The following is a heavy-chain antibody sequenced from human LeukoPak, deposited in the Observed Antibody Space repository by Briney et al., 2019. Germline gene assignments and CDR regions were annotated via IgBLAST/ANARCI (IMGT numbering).Heavy chain of an antibody. V-gene: IGHV4-61*02. J-gene: IGHJ4*02. CDR3: ARGRRVIVGATKGGVVHDY. D-gene: IGHD1-26*01. CDR2: IYTSGST. Sequence: SQTLSLACTVSGGSISSGSYYWSWIRQPAGKGLEWIGRIYTSGSTNYNPSLKSRVTISVDTSKNQFSLKLSSVTAADTAVYYCARGRRVIVGATKGGVVHDYWGQGTLVTVS. CDR1: GGSISSGSYY.